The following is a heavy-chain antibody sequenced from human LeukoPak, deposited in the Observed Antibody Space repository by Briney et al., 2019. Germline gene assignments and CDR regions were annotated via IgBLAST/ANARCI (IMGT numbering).Heavy chain of an antibody. J-gene: IGHJ4*02. CDR2: IIQDGREK. CDR1: GFTFSSYL. V-gene: IGHV3-7*01. D-gene: IGHD3-22*01. Sequence: GGSLRLSCAASGFTFSSYLMSSGRQAPGEGVEWGANIIQDGREKYYVESVKGRVTISRDNATSSLYLQMSRLRAEDTAVYYCARDTGDYYDSRGANFDYWGQGTLVTVS. CDR3: ARDTGDYYDSRGANFDY.